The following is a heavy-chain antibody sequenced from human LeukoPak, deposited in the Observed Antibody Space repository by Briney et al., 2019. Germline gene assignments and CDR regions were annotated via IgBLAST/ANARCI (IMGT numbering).Heavy chain of an antibody. D-gene: IGHD6-19*01. Sequence: ASVKVSCKVSGYTLTVLSMHWVRQAPGKGLEWMGGFDPEDGETIYAQKFQGRVTMTEDTSTDTAYMELSSLRSEDTAVYYCATALVAGPTDAFDIWGQGTMVTVSS. CDR3: ATALVAGPTDAFDI. CDR2: FDPEDGET. CDR1: GYTLTVLS. J-gene: IGHJ3*02. V-gene: IGHV1-24*01.